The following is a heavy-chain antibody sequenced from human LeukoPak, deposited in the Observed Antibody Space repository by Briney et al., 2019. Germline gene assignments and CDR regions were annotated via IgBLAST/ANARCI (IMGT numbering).Heavy chain of an antibody. CDR1: GGSISSYY. J-gene: IGHJ4*02. CDR3: ARDSGYYDFWSGYSFDY. D-gene: IGHD3-3*01. CDR2: IYTSGST. V-gene: IGHV4-4*07. Sequence: PSETLSLTCTVSGGSISSYYWSWIRQPAGKGLEWIGRIYTSGSTNYNPSLKSRVTMSVDTSKNQFPLKLSSVTAADTAVYYCARDSGYYDFWSGYSFDYWGQGTLVTVSS.